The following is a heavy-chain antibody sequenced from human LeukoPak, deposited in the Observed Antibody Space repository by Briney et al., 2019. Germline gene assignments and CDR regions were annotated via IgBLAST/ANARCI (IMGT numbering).Heavy chain of an antibody. V-gene: IGHV4-39*01. CDR1: GGSFSSSSHF. Sequence: SETLSLTCTVSGGSFSSSSHFGGWLRQPRGRGLEWIGSIRNSGNTYYSPSLKSRVTISVDTSKNQFSLKLSSVTAADTAVYYCARHVYGEYGPGDYWGQGILVTVSS. J-gene: IGHJ4*02. CDR2: IRNSGNT. D-gene: IGHD4-17*01. CDR3: ARHVYGEYGPGDY.